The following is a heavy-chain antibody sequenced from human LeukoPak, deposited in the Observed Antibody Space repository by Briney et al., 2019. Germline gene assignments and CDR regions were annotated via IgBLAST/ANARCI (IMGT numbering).Heavy chain of an antibody. D-gene: IGHD3-3*01. J-gene: IGHJ4*02. CDR3: ARETPPYYDFWSGSQ. V-gene: IGHV1-69*05. CDR1: GGTFSSYA. Sequence: SVTVSCKASGGTFSSYAISWVRQAPGQGLEWMGGIIPIFGTANYAQKFQGRVTITTDESTSTAYMELSSLRSEDTAVYYCARETPPYYDFWSGSQRGQGTLVTVSS. CDR2: IIPIFGTA.